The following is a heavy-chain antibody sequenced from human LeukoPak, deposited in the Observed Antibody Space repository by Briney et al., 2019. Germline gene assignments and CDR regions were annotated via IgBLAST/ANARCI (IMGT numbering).Heavy chain of an antibody. J-gene: IGHJ5*02. CDR3: ARRYDYVWGSYRIDP. CDR2: MNPNSGNT. D-gene: IGHD3-16*02. Sequence: GASVKVSCKASGYTFTSYDINWVRQATGQGLEWMGWMNPNSGNTGYAQKFQGRVTMTRNTSIGTAYMELSSLRSEDTAGYYCARRYDYVWGSYRIDPWGQGTLVTVSS. V-gene: IGHV1-8*01. CDR1: GYTFTSYD.